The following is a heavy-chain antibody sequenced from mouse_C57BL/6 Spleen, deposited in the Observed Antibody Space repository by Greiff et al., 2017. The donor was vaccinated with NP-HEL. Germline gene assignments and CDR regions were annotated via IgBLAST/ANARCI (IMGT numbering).Heavy chain of an antibody. D-gene: IGHD4-1*01. CDR1: GYTFTDYY. V-gene: IGHV1-26*01. J-gene: IGHJ2*01. CDR2: INPNNGGT. Sequence: EVQLQQSGPELVKPGASVKISCKASGYTFTDYYMNWVKQSHGKSLEWIGDINPNNGGTSYNQKFKGKATLTVDKSSSTAYMELRSLTSEGSAVYYCAKLGQGYWGQGTTLTVSS. CDR3: AKLGQGY.